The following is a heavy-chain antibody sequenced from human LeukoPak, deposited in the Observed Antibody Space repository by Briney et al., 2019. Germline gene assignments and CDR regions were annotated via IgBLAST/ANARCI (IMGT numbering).Heavy chain of an antibody. Sequence: SETLSLTCTVSGASITYYYGNWIRHLPGKGLEWIGYIYYSGSTNYNPSLTSRVIMSIDTSNNQFSLKLTSVTAADTAIYYCARHGARGQPFDYWGQGILVTVSS. V-gene: IGHV4-59*08. J-gene: IGHJ4*02. CDR2: IYYSGST. D-gene: IGHD1-26*01. CDR3: ARHGARGQPFDY. CDR1: GASITYYY.